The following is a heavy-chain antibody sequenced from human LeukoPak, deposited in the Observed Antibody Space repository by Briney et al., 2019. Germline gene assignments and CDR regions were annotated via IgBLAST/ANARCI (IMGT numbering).Heavy chain of an antibody. V-gene: IGHV7-4-1*02. CDR2: INTNTGNP. CDR1: GYTFTSYA. D-gene: IGHD6-13*01. Sequence: ASVKVSCKASGYTFTSYAMNWVRQAPGQGLEWMGWINTNTGNPTYAQGFTGRFVFSLDTSVSTAYLQISSLKAEDTAVYYCARGKGMQLAGRYYYYYYYMDVRGKGTTVTVSS. CDR3: ARGKGMQLAGRYYYYYYYMDV. J-gene: IGHJ6*03.